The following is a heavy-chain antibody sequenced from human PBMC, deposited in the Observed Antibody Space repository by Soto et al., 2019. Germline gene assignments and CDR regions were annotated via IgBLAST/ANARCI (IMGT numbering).Heavy chain of an antibody. D-gene: IGHD5-18*01. CDR1: VFTLSDHY. V-gene: IGHV3-72*01. CDR3: VTYFGYISGL. J-gene: IGHJ4*02. Sequence: QPVGSLRLSCECSVFTLSDHYMDCVRQSPGKGLEWVGRSRNRGNNYVTEYAASVKGRFTISRDDSKNSVHLQMNSLKTEDTARYHCVTYFGYISGLWGPGTLVSVS. CDR2: SRNRGNNYVT.